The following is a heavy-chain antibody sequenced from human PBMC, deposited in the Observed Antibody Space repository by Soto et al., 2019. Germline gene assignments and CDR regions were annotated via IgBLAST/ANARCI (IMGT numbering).Heavy chain of an antibody. J-gene: IGHJ4*02. V-gene: IGHV1-46*01. Sequence: ASVKVSCKASGYTFTSYYMHWVRQAPGQGLEWMGIINPSGGSTSYAQKFQGRVTMTRDTSTSTVYMELSSLRSEDTAVYYCASDCRYDYGDYVVFDYWGQGTMVTVYS. CDR1: GYTFTSYY. D-gene: IGHD4-17*01. CDR2: INPSGGST. CDR3: ASDCRYDYGDYVVFDY.